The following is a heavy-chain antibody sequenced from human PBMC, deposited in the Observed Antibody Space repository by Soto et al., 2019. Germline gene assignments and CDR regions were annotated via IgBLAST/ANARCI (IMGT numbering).Heavy chain of an antibody. J-gene: IGHJ6*02. CDR3: ASGSGGYCSGGSCPRPYYYYGMAV. V-gene: IGHV1-69*01. CDR2: IIPIFGTA. CDR1: GGTFSSYA. Sequence: QVQLVQSGAEVKKPGSSVKVSCKASGGTFSSYAISWVRQAPGQGLEWMGGIIPIFGTANYAQKFQGRVTITADESTSTAYMKLSSLRSEDTAVYYSASGSGGYCSGGSCPRPYYYYGMAVWGQETTVTVSS. D-gene: IGHD2-15*01.